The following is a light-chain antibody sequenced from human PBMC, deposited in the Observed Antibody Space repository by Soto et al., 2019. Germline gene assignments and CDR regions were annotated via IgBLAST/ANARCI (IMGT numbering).Light chain of an antibody. CDR2: EDS. V-gene: IGLV2-23*01. CDR1: SSDVGSYNL. CDR3: CSYAGSSTYV. Sequence: QSALTQPASVSGSPGQSITISCTGTSSDVGSYNLVSWYQQHPGKAPKLMIYEDSKRPSGVSNRFSGSKSGNTASLSISVLQAEDEADYYCCSYAGSSTYVFGTGTKVTVL. J-gene: IGLJ1*01.